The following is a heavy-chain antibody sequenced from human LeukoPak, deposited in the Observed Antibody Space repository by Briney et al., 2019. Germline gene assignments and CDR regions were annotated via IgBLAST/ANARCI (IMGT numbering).Heavy chain of an antibody. J-gene: IGHJ4*02. CDR2: IYYSGSS. Sequence: SETLSLTCTVSGGSISSYYWSWIRQPPGKGLEWIGYIYYSGSSNYNPSLKRGVTISVDTSKHQFSLKLSSVTAEDTAVYYCAGGMASQEPNYYDSSGEIDYWGQGTLVTVSS. V-gene: IGHV4-59*12. D-gene: IGHD3-22*01. CDR3: AGGMASQEPNYYDSSGEIDY. CDR1: GGSISSYY.